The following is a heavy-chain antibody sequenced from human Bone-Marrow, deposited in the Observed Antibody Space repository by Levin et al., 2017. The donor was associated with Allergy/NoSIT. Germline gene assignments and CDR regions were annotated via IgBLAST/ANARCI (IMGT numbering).Heavy chain of an antibody. V-gene: IGHV4-31*02. J-gene: IGHJ4*02. Sequence: LSQTLSLTCGVSGGSLNRGGYHWTWIRQHPGKGLEWIGYIYHSGSTYYNPSLKSRVAISLDTSKNQFSLKLTSGTAAETAVYYCAREDGYVFDYWGQGTLVTVSS. CDR3: AREDGYVFDY. CDR1: GGSLNRGGYH. D-gene: IGHD5-24*01. CDR2: IYHSGST.